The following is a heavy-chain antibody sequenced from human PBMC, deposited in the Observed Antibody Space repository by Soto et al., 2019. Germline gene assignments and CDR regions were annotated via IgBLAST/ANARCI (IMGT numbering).Heavy chain of an antibody. CDR3: ERTRPRRGMEV. Sequence: TXSLTGSFAVVSSTSGNFYLSWIRQHPGKGLEWIGYIYYSGSTYYNPSLRGRVTIPLDTSKKTLSMKLRSVTAADTEVYYPERTRPRRGMEVWGQGTTV. J-gene: IGHJ6*01. V-gene: IGHV4-31*03. CDR1: VVSSTSGNFY. CDR2: IYYSGST.